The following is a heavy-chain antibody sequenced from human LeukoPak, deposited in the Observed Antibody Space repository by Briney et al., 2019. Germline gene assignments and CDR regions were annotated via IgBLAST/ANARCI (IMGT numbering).Heavy chain of an antibody. Sequence: PSETLSLTCAVYGGSFSGYYWSWIRQPPGQGLEWIGEINHSGSTNFNTSLKSRVTISVDTSKNQFSLKLSSVTAADTAVYYCARAQWLSTLPVFDYWGQGTLVTVSS. V-gene: IGHV4-34*01. D-gene: IGHD6-19*01. J-gene: IGHJ4*02. CDR2: INHSGST. CDR1: GGSFSGYY. CDR3: ARAQWLSTLPVFDY.